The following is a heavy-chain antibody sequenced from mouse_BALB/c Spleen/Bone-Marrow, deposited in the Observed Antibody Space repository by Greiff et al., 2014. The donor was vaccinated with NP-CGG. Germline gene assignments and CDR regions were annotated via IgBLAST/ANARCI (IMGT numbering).Heavy chain of an antibody. Sequence: VQLQQPGPELVKPGASVMMSCKASGYTFTAYVMHWVKQKPGQGLEWIGYINPYNDGTNYIEKFKGKATLTSDIPSSTAYMELSSLTSEDSAVYYCAREGWLLRFDYWGQGTTLTVSS. V-gene: IGHV1-14*01. CDR1: GYTFTAYV. CDR2: INPYNDGT. CDR3: AREGWLLRFDY. D-gene: IGHD2-3*01. J-gene: IGHJ2*01.